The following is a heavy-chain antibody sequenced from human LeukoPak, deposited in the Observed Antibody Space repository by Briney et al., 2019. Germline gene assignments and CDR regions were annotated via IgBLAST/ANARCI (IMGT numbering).Heavy chain of an antibody. J-gene: IGHJ4*02. D-gene: IGHD6-13*01. CDR1: GYTFTGYY. CDR3: ARGDSSSWYNLFDY. V-gene: IGHV1-2*02. Sequence: ASVKVSCKASGYTFTGYYMHWVRQAPGQGLEWMGWINPNSGGTNYAQKFQGRVTMTRDTSISTAYMELSRLRSDDTAVYYCARGDSSSWYNLFDYWGQGTLVTVSS. CDR2: INPNSGGT.